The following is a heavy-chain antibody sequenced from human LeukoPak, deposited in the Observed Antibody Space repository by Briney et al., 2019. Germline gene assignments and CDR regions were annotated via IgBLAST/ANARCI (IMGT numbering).Heavy chain of an antibody. CDR2: INPNSGGT. D-gene: IGHD1-26*01. CDR1: GYTFIDYY. Sequence: ASVKVSCKASGYTFIDYYINWVRQAPGQGPEWMGWINPNSGGTNYAQKFQGRVTMTRDTSISTAYMELSSLRSDDTAVYFCARVGVEATATFDYWGQGTLVTVSS. J-gene: IGHJ4*02. V-gene: IGHV1-2*02. CDR3: ARVGVEATATFDY.